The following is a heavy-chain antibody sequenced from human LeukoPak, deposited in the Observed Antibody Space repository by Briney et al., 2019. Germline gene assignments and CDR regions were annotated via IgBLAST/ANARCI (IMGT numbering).Heavy chain of an antibody. D-gene: IGHD6-19*01. CDR1: GFTFSNYD. CDR2: ISDSGGST. V-gene: IGHV3-23*01. J-gene: IGHJ5*02. Sequence: GGSLRLSCAASGFTFSNYDMSWDRQAPGKGLEWVSSISDSGGSTYYADSVKGRFTISRDNSKNTLYLQMTNLRAADTAVYYCAKDLSRAVAADWFDPWDQGSLVTVSS. CDR3: AKDLSRAVAADWFDP.